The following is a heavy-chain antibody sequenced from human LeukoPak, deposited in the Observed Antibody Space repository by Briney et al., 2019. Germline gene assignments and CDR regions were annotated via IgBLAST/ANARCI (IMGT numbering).Heavy chain of an antibody. Sequence: SETLSLTCTVSDGSISNYYWSWVRQPPGKGLEWIAYIDNSGSTNYNPSLRSRVTISVDTSKNQFSLKLSSVTAADTAVYYCARGVREWLFDYYYMDVWGKGTTVTVSS. D-gene: IGHD3-3*01. CDR1: DGSISNYY. CDR2: IDNSGST. CDR3: ARGVREWLFDYYYMDV. V-gene: IGHV4-59*08. J-gene: IGHJ6*03.